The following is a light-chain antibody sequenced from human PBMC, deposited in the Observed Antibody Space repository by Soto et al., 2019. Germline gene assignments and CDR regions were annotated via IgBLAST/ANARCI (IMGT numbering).Light chain of an antibody. V-gene: IGKV3-20*01. CDR2: GAS. CDR3: QQYGSSPRT. Sequence: EIVLTQSPGTLSLSPGERATLSCRASPSVSSSYLAWYQQKPGQAPRHLIYGASSRATGIPDRFSGSGSGTDITLTISRLEPEDFAVYYCQQYGSSPRTFGQGTKVEIK. J-gene: IGKJ1*01. CDR1: PSVSSSY.